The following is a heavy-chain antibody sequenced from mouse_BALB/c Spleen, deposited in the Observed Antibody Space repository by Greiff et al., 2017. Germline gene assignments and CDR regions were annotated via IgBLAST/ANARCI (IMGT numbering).Heavy chain of an antibody. V-gene: IGHV5-9-3*01. CDR1: GFTFSSYA. D-gene: IGHD2-1*01. J-gene: IGHJ2*01. Sequence: EVQVVESGGGLVKPGGSLKLSCAASGFTFSSYAMSWVRQTPEKRLEWVATISSGGSYTYYPDSVKGRFTISRDNAKNTLYLHMSSLRSEATAMYYCARLGDGNFFDYWGQGTTLTVSS. CDR3: ARLGDGNFFDY. CDR2: ISSGGSYT.